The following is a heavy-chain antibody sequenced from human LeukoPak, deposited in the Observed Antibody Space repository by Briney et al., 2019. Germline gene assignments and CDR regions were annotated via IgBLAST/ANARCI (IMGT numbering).Heavy chain of an antibody. V-gene: IGHV5-51*01. Sequence: GSLKISCKGSGYSFTSYWIGWVRQMPGKGLEWMGIIYPGDSDTRYSPSFQGQVTISADKSISTTYLQWSSLKASDTAMYYCARHHDILTGYYGGDYWGQGTLVTVSS. D-gene: IGHD3-9*01. CDR2: IYPGDSDT. CDR3: ARHHDILTGYYGGDY. J-gene: IGHJ4*02. CDR1: GYSFTSYW.